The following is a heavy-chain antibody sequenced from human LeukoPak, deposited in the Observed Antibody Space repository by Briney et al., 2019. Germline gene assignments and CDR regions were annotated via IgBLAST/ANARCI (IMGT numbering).Heavy chain of an antibody. V-gene: IGHV4-34*01. Sequence: SETLSLTCAVYGGSFSGYYWSWIRQPPGKGLEWIGEINHSGSTNYNPSLKSRVTISVDTSKSQFSLKLNSVTTADTAVYYCARELVGATTPDYWGQGTLVTVSS. CDR1: GGSFSGYY. J-gene: IGHJ4*02. CDR2: INHSGST. D-gene: IGHD1-26*01. CDR3: ARELVGATTPDY.